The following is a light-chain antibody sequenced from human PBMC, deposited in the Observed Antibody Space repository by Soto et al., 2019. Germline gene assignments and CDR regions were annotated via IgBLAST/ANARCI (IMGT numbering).Light chain of an antibody. CDR1: SSDVGSYNL. CDR2: EGS. J-gene: IGLJ2*01. CDR3: CSYAGSNTFVV. V-gene: IGLV2-23*03. Sequence: QSVLTQPASVSGSPGQSITISCTGTSSDVGSYNLVSWYQQHPGKAPKLMIYEGSKRPSGVSNRFSGSKSGNTASLTISGVQAEDEADYYCCSYAGSNTFVVFGGGTKLTVL.